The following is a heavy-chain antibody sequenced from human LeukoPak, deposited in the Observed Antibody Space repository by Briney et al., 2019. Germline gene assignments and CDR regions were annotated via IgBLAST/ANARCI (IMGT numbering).Heavy chain of an antibody. CDR1: GYTFTSYD. Sequence: GSVKVSCKASGYTFTSYDINWVRQATGQGVEWMGWMNPNSGNTGYAQKFQGRVNMTRNTSIGTAYMELSSLRSEDTAVYYCAIRKRLRFLEWLKTDDRYNWFDPWGQGTLVTVSS. V-gene: IGHV1-8*01. CDR2: MNPNSGNT. D-gene: IGHD3-3*01. J-gene: IGHJ5*02. CDR3: AIRKRLRFLEWLKTDDRYNWFDP.